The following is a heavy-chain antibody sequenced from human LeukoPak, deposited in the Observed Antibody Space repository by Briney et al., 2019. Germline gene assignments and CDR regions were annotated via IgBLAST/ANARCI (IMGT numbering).Heavy chain of an antibody. CDR1: GFTFSDYY. CDR2: ISGSGGST. Sequence: GGSLRLSCAASGFTFSDYYMNWIRQAPGKGLEWVSAISGSGGSTYYADSVKGRFTISRDNSKNTLYLQMNSLRAEDTAVYYCAKGEASDPWGQGTLVTVSS. J-gene: IGHJ5*02. CDR3: AKGEASDP. V-gene: IGHV3-23*01.